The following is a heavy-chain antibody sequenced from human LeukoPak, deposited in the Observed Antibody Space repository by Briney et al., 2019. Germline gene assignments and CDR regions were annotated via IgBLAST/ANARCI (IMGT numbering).Heavy chain of an antibody. J-gene: IGHJ4*02. CDR3: AKSHSVGYRGYFDY. CDR1: GFTFSSYA. D-gene: IGHD5-12*01. CDR2: ITNSGGTT. V-gene: IGHV3-23*01. Sequence: GGSLRLSRAASGFTFSSYAMSWVRQAPGKGLEWVSAITNSGGTTYYADSVKGRFTISRDNSKSTVYLQMNSLRVEDTAVYYCAKSHSVGYRGYFDYWGQGTLVTVSS.